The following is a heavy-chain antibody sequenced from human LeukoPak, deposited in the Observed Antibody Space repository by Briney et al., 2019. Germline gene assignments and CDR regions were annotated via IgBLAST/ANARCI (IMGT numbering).Heavy chain of an antibody. J-gene: IGHJ4*02. CDR2: IYTSGST. CDR1: GGSISSDRYS. Sequence: SETLSLTCTVSGGSISSDRYSWSWIRQPAGKGLEWIGRIYTSGSTNCNPSLKSRVTMSVDTSKNQFSLKLSSVTAADTAVYYCARVGTTVVTFFDYWGQGTLVTVSS. V-gene: IGHV4-61*02. CDR3: ARVGTTVVTFFDY. D-gene: IGHD4-23*01.